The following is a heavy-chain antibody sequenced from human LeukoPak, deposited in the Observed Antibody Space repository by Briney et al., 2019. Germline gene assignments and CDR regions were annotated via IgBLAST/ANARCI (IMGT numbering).Heavy chain of an antibody. CDR3: ARARTMITFGGVRHAFDI. Sequence: ASVKVSCKASGYTFTSYDINWVRQAPGQGLEWVGRIIPLLGITNHAQKLQGRVTVTADTATNTAYMELSSLIPDDTAVYYCARARTMITFGGVRHAFDIWGQGTLVTVSS. V-gene: IGHV1-69*04. CDR1: GYTFTSYD. D-gene: IGHD3-16*01. CDR2: IIPLLGIT. J-gene: IGHJ3*02.